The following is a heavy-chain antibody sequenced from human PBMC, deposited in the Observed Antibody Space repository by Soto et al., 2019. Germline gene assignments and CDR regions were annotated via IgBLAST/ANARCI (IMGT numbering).Heavy chain of an antibody. Sequence: ASVKVSCKASGYTFTSYAMHWVRQAPGQRLEWMGWINAGNGNTKYSQKFQGRVTITRDTSASTAYMELSSLRSEDTAVYYCARDGLTSKDYYYYMDVWGKGTTVTVSS. CDR2: INAGNGNT. J-gene: IGHJ6*03. CDR3: ARDGLTSKDYYYYMDV. D-gene: IGHD2-21*02. CDR1: GYTFTSYA. V-gene: IGHV1-3*01.